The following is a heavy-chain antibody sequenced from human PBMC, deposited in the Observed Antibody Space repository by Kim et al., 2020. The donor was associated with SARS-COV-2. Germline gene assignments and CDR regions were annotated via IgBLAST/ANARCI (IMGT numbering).Heavy chain of an antibody. CDR3: ARAREKSFDY. Sequence: NYKNYADSGKGRFTISRDSSKNTVDLQMNSLRVEDTAVYYCARAREKSFDYWGQGTLVTVSS. V-gene: IGHV3-33*01. J-gene: IGHJ4*02. CDR2: NYK.